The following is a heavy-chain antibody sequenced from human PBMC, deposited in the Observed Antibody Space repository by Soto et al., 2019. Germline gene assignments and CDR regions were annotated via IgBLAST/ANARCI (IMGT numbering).Heavy chain of an antibody. D-gene: IGHD3-3*01. V-gene: IGHV1-18*01. CDR3: ARVYDFWSGYQTRGDFDY. J-gene: IGHJ4*02. CDR1: GYTFTSYG. CDR2: ISAYNGNT. Sequence: ASVKVSCKASGYTFTSYGISWVRQAPGQGLEWMGWISAYNGNTNYAQKLQGRVTMTTDTSTSTAYMELRSLRSDDTAVYYCARVYDFWSGYQTRGDFDYWGQGTLVTVSS.